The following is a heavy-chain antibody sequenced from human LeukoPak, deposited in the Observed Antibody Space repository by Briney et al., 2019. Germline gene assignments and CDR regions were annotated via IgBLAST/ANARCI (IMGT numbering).Heavy chain of an antibody. CDR3: TRGPATDYYDTSGYCDY. Sequence: GGSLRLSCAASGFTLSNYDMHWVRQAPGKGLEWVTIISFDGRNTHYVDSVKGRFTISRDNSKNPLYLQMSSLRPEDTAVYYCTRGPATDYYDTSGYCDYWGQGTLVTVSS. CDR2: ISFDGRNT. V-gene: IGHV3-30*04. D-gene: IGHD3-22*01. J-gene: IGHJ4*02. CDR1: GFTLSNYD.